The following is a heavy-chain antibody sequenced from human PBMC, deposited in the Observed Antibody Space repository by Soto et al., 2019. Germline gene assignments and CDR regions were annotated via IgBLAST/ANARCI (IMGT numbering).Heavy chain of an antibody. CDR2: IYSGGST. Sequence: EVQLVESGGGLIQPGGSLRLSCAASGFTVSNNYMSWVRQAPGKGLEWVSVIYSGGSTYYADFVKGRFTISRDNSKNTLYLQMNSLRAXDXAVXYXXRXXXXXXXXFQHWGQGTLVTVSS. CDR3: XRXXXXXXXXFQH. V-gene: IGHV3-53*01. CDR1: GFTVSNNY. J-gene: IGHJ1*01.